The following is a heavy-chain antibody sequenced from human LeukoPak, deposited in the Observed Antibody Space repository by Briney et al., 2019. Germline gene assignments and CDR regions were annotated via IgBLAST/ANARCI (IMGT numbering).Heavy chain of an antibody. Sequence: ASVNVSCKASGYPFTGYYLHWVRQAPGQGLEWMGRINPNSGFTNYAQKFQGRVTMTRDTSISTAYMELSRLRSDDTAVYYCARLADCSSSSCRSFDYWGQGTLVTVSS. CDR1: GYPFTGYY. CDR3: ARLADCSSSSCRSFDY. CDR2: INPNSGFT. V-gene: IGHV1-2*06. D-gene: IGHD2-2*01. J-gene: IGHJ4*02.